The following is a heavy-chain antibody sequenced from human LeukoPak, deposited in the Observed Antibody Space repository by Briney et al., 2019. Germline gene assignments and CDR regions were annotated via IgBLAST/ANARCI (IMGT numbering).Heavy chain of an antibody. CDR1: GGSISSGGYY. CDR2: IYYSGST. Sequence: SQTLSLTCTVSGGSISSGGYYWSWIRQHPGKGLEWIGYIYYSGSTYYNPSLKSRVTISVDTSKNQFSLKLSSVTAADTAVYYCARTDHRPIFGADYWGQGTLVTVSS. D-gene: IGHD3-3*01. CDR3: ARTDHRPIFGADY. V-gene: IGHV4-31*03. J-gene: IGHJ4*02.